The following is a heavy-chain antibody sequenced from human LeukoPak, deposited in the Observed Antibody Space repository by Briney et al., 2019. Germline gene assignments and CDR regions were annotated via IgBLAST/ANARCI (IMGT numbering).Heavy chain of an antibody. CDR2: ISSSSSYI. V-gene: IGHV3-21*01. D-gene: IGHD3-22*01. CDR3: ARDHTMIGAFDI. J-gene: IGHJ3*02. CDR1: GFTFSSYS. Sequence: GGSLRLSCAASGFTFSSYSMNWVRQAPGKGLEWVSSISSSSSYIYYADSVKGRFTISRDNAKNSLYLQMNSLRAEDAAVYYCARDHTMIGAFDIWGQGTMVTVSS.